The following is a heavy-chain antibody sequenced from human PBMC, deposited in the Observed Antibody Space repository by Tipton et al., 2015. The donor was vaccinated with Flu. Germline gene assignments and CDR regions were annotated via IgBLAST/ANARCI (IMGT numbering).Heavy chain of an antibody. J-gene: IGHJ6*02. CDR1: GGSISSSSYY. V-gene: IGHV4-39*07. D-gene: IGHD3-3*01. Sequence: TLSLTCTVSGGSISSSSYYWGWIRQPPGKGLEWIGSIYYSGSTTYNPSLNSRVSISVDTSKNQFSLKVDSVTAADTAVYFCARASGDFWSGYHYYGMDVWGQGTTVTVSS. CDR2: IYYSGST. CDR3: ARASGDFWSGYHYYGMDV.